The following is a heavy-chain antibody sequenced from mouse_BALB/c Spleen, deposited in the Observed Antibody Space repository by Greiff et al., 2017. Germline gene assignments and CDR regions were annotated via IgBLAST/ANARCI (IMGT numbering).Heavy chain of an antibody. V-gene: IGHV1-80*01. J-gene: IGHJ4*01. CDR3: SPFPLCSPCYRRAMDY. Sequence: QVQLQQSGAELVRPGSSVKISCKASGYAFSSYWMNWVKQRPGQGLEWIGQIYPGDGDTNYNGKFKGKATLTADKSSSTAYMQLSSLTSEDSAVYFCSPFPLCSPCYRRAMDYWGQGTSVTVSS. CDR2: IYPGDGDT. CDR1: GYAFSSYW. D-gene: IGHD6-2*01.